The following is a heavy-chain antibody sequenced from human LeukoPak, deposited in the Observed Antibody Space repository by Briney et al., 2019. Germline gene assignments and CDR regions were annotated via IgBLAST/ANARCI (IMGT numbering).Heavy chain of an antibody. D-gene: IGHD3-10*01. J-gene: IGHJ4*02. CDR3: ARGFYGSGSHFDY. V-gene: IGHV4-30-2*01. CDR1: GGSISSGDYP. Sequence: PSETLSPTCAVSGGSISSGDYPWSWIRQPPGKGLEWIGYIFHTGHTSYNPSLKSRVTISVDMSENQIALKLSSVTAADTAVYYCARGFYGSGSHFDYWGQGSLVTVSS. CDR2: IFHTGHT.